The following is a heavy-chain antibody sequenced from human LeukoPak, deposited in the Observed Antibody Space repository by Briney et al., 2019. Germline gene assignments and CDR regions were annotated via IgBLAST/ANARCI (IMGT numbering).Heavy chain of an antibody. V-gene: IGHV3-23*01. CDR2: ISESGGTT. Sequence: GGSLRLSCAASGFTFSTYAMSWVRQAPGKGLEWVSGISESGGTTYYADSVKGRFTISRDNSKNTLYLQMNSLRAEDTAVYYCAKESWGSGWYFDLWGRGTLVTVSS. D-gene: IGHD7-27*01. J-gene: IGHJ2*01. CDR1: GFTFSTYA. CDR3: AKESWGSGWYFDL.